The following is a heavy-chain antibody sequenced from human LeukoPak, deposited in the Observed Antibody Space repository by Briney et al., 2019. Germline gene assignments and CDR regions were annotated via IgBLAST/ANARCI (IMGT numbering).Heavy chain of an antibody. J-gene: IGHJ4*02. CDR1: GFTFSSYW. V-gene: IGHV3-74*01. D-gene: IGHD5-12*01. CDR3: ARIIVAYTGVDY. CDR2: ISSEGGTT. Sequence: GSLRLSCAASGFTFSSYWMHWVRQAPGEGLVWVARISSEGGTTNYADSVKGRFTISRDNAKNTLYLQMNSLRAEDTAVYYCARIIVAYTGVDYWGQGTLVTVSS.